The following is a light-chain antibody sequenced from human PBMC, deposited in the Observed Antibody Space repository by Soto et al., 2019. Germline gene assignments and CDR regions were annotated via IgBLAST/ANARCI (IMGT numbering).Light chain of an antibody. V-gene: IGKV3-11*01. J-gene: IGKJ1*01. CDR3: QQRSNWPRT. Sequence: EIVLTQSPATLSLSPGERATLSCRASQSVSSYLVWYQQKPGQAPRLLIYDASNSATDIPARFSCSGYGTDFTLTISSLEHEDFAFYYCQQRSNWPRTFGQGTKVEIK. CDR2: DAS. CDR1: QSVSSY.